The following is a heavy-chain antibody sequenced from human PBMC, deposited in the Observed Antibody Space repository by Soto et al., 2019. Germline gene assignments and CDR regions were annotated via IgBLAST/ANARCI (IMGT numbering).Heavy chain of an antibody. CDR1: GFTFSSYS. V-gene: IGHV3-21*01. Sequence: EVQLVESGGGLVKPGGSLRLSCAASGFTFSSYSMNWVRQAPGKGLEWVSSISSSSSYIYYADSVKGRFTISRDNAKYSLYLQMNSLRAEDTAVYYCARWDGYSGYDSAFDYWGQGTLVTVSS. CDR3: ARWDGYSGYDSAFDY. CDR2: ISSSSSYI. D-gene: IGHD5-12*01. J-gene: IGHJ4*02.